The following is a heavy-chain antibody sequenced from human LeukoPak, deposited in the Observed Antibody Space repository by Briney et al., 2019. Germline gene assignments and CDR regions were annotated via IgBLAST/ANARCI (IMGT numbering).Heavy chain of an antibody. CDR3: ARGRPRVRWVLPAFDY. CDR1: GGSFSVYY. CDR2: INHSGST. V-gene: IGHV4-34*01. D-gene: IGHD1-26*01. J-gene: IGHJ4*02. Sequence: SDPLSLTCAVYGGSFSVYYSSWLPHPPRKGLEWVGDINHSGSTNHNPSLKRRVTISVDTCKNQFSLKLSSVTAADTAVYYCARGRPRVRWVLPAFDYWGQGTLGTVSS.